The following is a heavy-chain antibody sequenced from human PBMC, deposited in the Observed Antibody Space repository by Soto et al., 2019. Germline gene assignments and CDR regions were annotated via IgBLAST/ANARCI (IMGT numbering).Heavy chain of an antibody. Sequence: EVQLVESGGGLVKPGGSLRLSCAASGFTFSSYSMNWVRQAPGKGLEWVSSISSSSSYIYYADSVKGRFTISRDNAKNSLYLQMHSLRAEDTDVYYCARYIAVAGTGGLRFDYWCPGTMVTVSS. V-gene: IGHV3-21*01. CDR3: ARYIAVAGTGGLRFDY. J-gene: IGHJ4*02. D-gene: IGHD6-19*01. CDR2: ISSSSSYI. CDR1: GFTFSSYS.